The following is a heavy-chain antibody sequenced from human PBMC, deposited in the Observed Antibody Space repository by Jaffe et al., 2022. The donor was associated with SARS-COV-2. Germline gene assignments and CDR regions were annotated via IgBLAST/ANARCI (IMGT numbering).Heavy chain of an antibody. CDR3: ARHHVVVTSSPNWFDP. CDR2: IYYSGNT. J-gene: IGHJ5*02. Sequence: QLQVQESGPGLVKPSETLSLTCTVSGASISSNIYYWGWIRQPPGKGLEWIGSIYYSGNTYHNPSLKSRVTMSIDTSKNQFSLKLSSVTAADTAVYYCARHHVVVTSSPNWFDPWGQGTLVTVSS. CDR1: GASISSNIYY. D-gene: IGHD2-21*02. V-gene: IGHV4-39*01.